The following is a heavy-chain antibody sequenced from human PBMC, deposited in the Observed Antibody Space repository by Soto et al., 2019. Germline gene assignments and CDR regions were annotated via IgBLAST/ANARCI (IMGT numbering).Heavy chain of an antibody. J-gene: IGHJ6*02. Sequence: QVQLMQSGPEMQKPGASVKLSCKTSGYSFTGYYIHWVRQAPGQGLEWVGWINPNNGAPKYAQKCNGRGTTTRVTSNSTSYVSSYRLRPVDTAVNYCARVRASSAACGGYDGMDVWGQVTTCTVSS. CDR2: INPNNGAP. D-gene: IGHD2-2*01. CDR1: GYSFTGYY. CDR3: ARVRASSAACGGYDGMDV. V-gene: IGHV1-2*02.